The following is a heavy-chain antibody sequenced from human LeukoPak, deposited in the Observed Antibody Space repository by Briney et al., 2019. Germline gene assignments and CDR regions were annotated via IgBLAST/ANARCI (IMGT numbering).Heavy chain of an antibody. J-gene: IGHJ4*02. Sequence: SETLSLTCAVYGGSFSGYYWSWIRQPPGKGLEWIGEINHSGSTNYNPSLKSRVTISVDTSKNQFSLKLSSVTAADTAVYYCAREFPIAAAGYYFDYWGQGTLVTVSS. CDR1: GGSFSGYY. CDR3: AREFPIAAAGYYFDY. V-gene: IGHV4-34*01. CDR2: INHSGST. D-gene: IGHD6-13*01.